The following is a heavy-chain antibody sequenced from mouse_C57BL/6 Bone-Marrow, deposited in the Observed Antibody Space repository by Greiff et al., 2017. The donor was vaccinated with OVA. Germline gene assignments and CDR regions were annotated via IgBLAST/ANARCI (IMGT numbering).Heavy chain of an antibody. CDR2: IDPSDSET. CDR3: ARSGDYWYFDV. J-gene: IGHJ1*03. D-gene: IGHD3-2*02. Sequence: QVQLQQPGAELVRPGSSVKLSCKASGYTFPSYWMHWVKQRPIQGLEWIGNIDPSDSETHYNQKFKDKATLTVDKSSSTAYMQLSSLTSEDSAVYYCARSGDYWYFDVWGTGTTVTVSS. CDR1: GYTFPSYW. V-gene: IGHV1-52*01.